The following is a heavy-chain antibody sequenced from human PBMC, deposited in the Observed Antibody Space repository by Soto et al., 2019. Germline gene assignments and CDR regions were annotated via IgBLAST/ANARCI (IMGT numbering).Heavy chain of an antibody. J-gene: IGHJ6*02. CDR2: IYYSGST. CDR1: GGSISSGGHY. D-gene: IGHD3-10*01. V-gene: IGHV4-31*03. CDR3: ARESVTMVRGVNYYYYGMDV. Sequence: SETLSLTCTVSGGSISSGGHYWSWIRQHPGKGLEWIGYIYYSGSTYYNPSLKSRVTISVDTSKNQFSLKLSSVTAADTAVYYCARESVTMVRGVNYYYYGMDVWGQGTTVTVSS.